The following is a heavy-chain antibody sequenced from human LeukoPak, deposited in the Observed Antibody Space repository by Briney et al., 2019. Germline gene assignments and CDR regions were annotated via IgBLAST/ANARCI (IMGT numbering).Heavy chain of an antibody. Sequence: WISAYNGNTNYAQKLQGRVTMTTDTSTSTAYMELRSLRSDDTAVYYCARTVNIAAAGYYWGQGTLVTVSS. V-gene: IGHV1-18*01. J-gene: IGHJ4*02. CDR2: ISAYNGNT. D-gene: IGHD6-13*01. CDR3: ARTVNIAAAGYY.